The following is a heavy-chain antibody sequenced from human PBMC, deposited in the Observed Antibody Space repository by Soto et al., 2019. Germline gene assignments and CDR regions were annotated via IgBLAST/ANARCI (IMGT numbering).Heavy chain of an antibody. CDR3: ARAWDSSGYYSGGGY. V-gene: IGHV3-7*01. D-gene: IGHD3-22*01. CDR2: IKQDGSEK. Sequence: GGSLRLSCAASGFTFSNYWMSWVRQAPGKGLEWVANIKQDGSEKYYVDSVKGRFTISRDNAKNSLNLQMNSLRAEDTAVYFCARAWDSSGYYSGGGYWGQGTLVTVSS. J-gene: IGHJ4*02. CDR1: GFTFSNYW.